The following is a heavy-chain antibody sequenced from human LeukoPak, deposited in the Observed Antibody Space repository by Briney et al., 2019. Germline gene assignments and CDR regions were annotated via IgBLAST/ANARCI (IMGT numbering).Heavy chain of an antibody. D-gene: IGHD3-10*01. J-gene: IGHJ4*02. CDR1: GFTFSGSA. Sequence: GGSLRLSCAASGFTFSGSAMHWVRQASGKGLEWVGRIRGKANSYATAYAASVKGRFTISRDDSKNTAYLQMNSLKTEDTAVYYCTRGGVGSVVDYWGQGTLVTVSS. CDR3: TRGGVGSVVDY. CDR2: IRGKANSYAT. V-gene: IGHV3-73*01.